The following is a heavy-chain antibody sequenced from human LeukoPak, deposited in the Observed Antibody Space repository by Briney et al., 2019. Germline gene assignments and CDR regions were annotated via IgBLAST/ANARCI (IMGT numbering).Heavy chain of an antibody. CDR2: ISADAGST. J-gene: IGHJ4*02. CDR3: AEAYYYGSGSNYKHFDH. CDR1: GFTFNNYA. V-gene: IGHV3-23*01. D-gene: IGHD3-10*01. Sequence: GGSLRLSCAASGFTFNNYAMSWVRQAPGKGLEWVSAISADAGSTFYADSVKGRFTVSRDNSKNTLYLEMSCLRAEDTAVYYCAEAYYYGSGSNYKHFDHWGQGTLVTVSS.